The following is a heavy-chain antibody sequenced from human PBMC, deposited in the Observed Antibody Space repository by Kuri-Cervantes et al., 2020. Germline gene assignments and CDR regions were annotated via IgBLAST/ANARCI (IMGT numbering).Heavy chain of an antibody. CDR3: ATCRGSGSPAVPAYYYYYYMDV. D-gene: IGHD3-10*01. V-gene: IGHV1-69*05. Sequence: SVKVSCKASGGTFSSYAISWVRQAPGQGLEWMGGIIPIFGTANYAQKFQGRVTITTDESTSTAYMELSSLRSEDTAVYYCATCRGSGSPAVPAYYYYYYMDVWGKGTTVTVSS. CDR1: GGTFSSYA. CDR2: IIPIFGTA. J-gene: IGHJ6*03.